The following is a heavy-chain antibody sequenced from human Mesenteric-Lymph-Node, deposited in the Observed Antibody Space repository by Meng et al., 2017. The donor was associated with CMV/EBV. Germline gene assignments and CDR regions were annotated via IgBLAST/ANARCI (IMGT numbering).Heavy chain of an antibody. J-gene: IGHJ6*02. D-gene: IGHD6-6*01. CDR2: IYHSGTT. V-gene: IGHV4-38-2*02. CDR3: ARDVSSNGMDV. Sequence: SETLSLTCTVSGYSITSGYFWGWIRQPPGKGLEWIGTIYHSGTTYYNPSLKSRVTISVDTSKNYFSLNLGSVTAADTAVYYCARDVSSNGMDVWGQGTTVTVSS. CDR1: GYSITSGYF.